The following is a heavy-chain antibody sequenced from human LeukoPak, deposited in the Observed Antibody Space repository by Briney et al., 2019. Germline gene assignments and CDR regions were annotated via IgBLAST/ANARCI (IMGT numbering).Heavy chain of an antibody. J-gene: IGHJ6*03. CDR2: IRWDGGST. D-gene: IGHD2-2*01. CDR1: GFAFVDYT. CDR3: AKDMGYCTSNRCYELDV. Sequence: GGSLRLSCEASGFAFVDYTMHWVRQRPGKGLEWVSLIRWDGGSTHYADSVKGRFTISRDNSKNSLYLQMNSLRTEDTALYYCAKDMGYCTSNRCYELDVWGKGTTVTVSS. V-gene: IGHV3-43*01.